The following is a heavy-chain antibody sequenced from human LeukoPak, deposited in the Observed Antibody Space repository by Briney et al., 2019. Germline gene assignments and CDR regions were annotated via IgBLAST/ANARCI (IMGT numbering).Heavy chain of an antibody. Sequence: GESLEISFEGSGYRFTGYWMGWVRPVSGRGLEWMGIIYPADSDTRYSPSFQGLVTISADKSINTAYLQWSSLKASDSAIYYWARRPVLTGPRGAFDIWGQGTKVAVFS. CDR3: ARRPVLTGPRGAFDI. V-gene: IGHV5-51*01. CDR1: GYRFTGYW. J-gene: IGHJ3*02. CDR2: IYPADSDT.